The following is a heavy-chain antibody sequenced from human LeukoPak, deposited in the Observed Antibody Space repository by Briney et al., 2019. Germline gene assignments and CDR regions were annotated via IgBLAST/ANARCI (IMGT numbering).Heavy chain of an antibody. D-gene: IGHD3-3*01. J-gene: IGHJ4*02. CDR2: ISYDGSNK. CDR1: GFTFSSYG. CDR3: ANYHYDFWSGYLDY. V-gene: IGHV3-30*18. Sequence: PGGSLRLSCAASGFTFSSYGMHWVRQAPGKGLEGVAVISYDGSNKYYADSVKGRFTISRDNSKNTLYLQMNSLRAEDTAVYYCANYHYDFWSGYLDYWGQGTLVTVSS.